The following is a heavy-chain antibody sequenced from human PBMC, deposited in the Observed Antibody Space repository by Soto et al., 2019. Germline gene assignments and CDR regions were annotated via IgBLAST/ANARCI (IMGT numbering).Heavy chain of an antibody. CDR3: ARGVGTTIASRFDY. J-gene: IGHJ4*02. CDR1: GYTFTGNY. Sequence: ASVKLSCKASGYTFTGNYMHWVRQAPGQGPEWMGWINPNSGGTNIAQNFQDRVTMTGDTSISTAYMELRSLRSDDTAVYYCARGVGTTIASRFDYWGQGTLVTVSS. CDR2: INPNSGGT. D-gene: IGHD6-6*01. V-gene: IGHV1-2*02.